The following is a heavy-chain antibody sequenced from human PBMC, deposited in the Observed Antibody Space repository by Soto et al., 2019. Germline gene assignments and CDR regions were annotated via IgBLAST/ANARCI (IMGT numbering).Heavy chain of an antibody. Sequence: SETLSHTCAVYGGSFSGYYWTWIRHPPGKGLEWIGDIYHSGSTYYNPSLKSRVTISVDTSKNQFSLKLSSVTAADTAVYYCARLFGDSKRGYYYYYYMDVWGKGTTVTVSS. CDR1: GGSFSGYY. V-gene: IGHV4-34*01. CDR3: ARLFGDSKRGYYYYYYMDV. J-gene: IGHJ6*03. CDR2: IYHSGST. D-gene: IGHD4-17*01.